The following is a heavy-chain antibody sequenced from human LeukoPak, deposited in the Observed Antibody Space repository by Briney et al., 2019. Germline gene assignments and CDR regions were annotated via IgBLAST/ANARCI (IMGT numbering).Heavy chain of an antibody. CDR1: GYSLSTSGIC. CDR2: IDWDDDK. V-gene: IGHV2-70*11. J-gene: IGHJ4*02. Sequence: SGPTLVRPTQTLTLTCTFSGYSLSTSGICVSWIRQPPGKALEWLARIDWDDDKYYSTSLKTRLTISKDTSKNQVVLTMTNMDPVDTATYYCARISNYYDSSGYYYLIDYWGQGTLVTVSS. CDR3: ARISNYYDSSGYYYLIDY. D-gene: IGHD3-22*01.